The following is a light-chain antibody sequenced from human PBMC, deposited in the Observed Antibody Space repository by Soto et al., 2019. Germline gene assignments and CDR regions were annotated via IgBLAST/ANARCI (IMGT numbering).Light chain of an antibody. CDR1: QSVSTN. V-gene: IGKV3-15*01. Sequence: EIVMTQSPATLSVSPGERATLSCRASQSVSTNLAWYQLKPGQAPRLLIYAASTRATGIPTRFSGSGSGTEFTLTISSLQSEDFAVYYCQQYNSWPPGGTFGQGTKAEIK. CDR3: QQYNSWPPGGT. J-gene: IGKJ1*01. CDR2: AAS.